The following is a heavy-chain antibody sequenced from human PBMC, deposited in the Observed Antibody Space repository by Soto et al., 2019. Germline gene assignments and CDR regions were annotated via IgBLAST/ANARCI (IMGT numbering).Heavy chain of an antibody. D-gene: IGHD2-8*02. Sequence: QVQLQESGPGLVKSSETLSLTCSVSGDSSSTYYWGWIRQPPGKGLEWIGYINYSGGSNHNTSLKSRLSISVDASKNQVSLKLTSVTAADTAVYYCARSYCADSVSCNWFDPWGQGTLVVVSS. J-gene: IGHJ5*02. CDR1: GDSSSTYY. CDR3: ARSYCADSVSCNWFDP. V-gene: IGHV4-59*01. CDR2: INYSGGS.